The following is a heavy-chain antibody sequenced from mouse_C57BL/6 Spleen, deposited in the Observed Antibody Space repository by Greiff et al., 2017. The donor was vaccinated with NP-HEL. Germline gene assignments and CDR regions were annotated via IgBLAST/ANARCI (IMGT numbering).Heavy chain of an antibody. J-gene: IGHJ2*01. V-gene: IGHV1-52*01. CDR2: IDPSDSET. CDR3: ARDYGSSYVVYYFDY. D-gene: IGHD1-1*01. CDR1: GYTFTSYW. Sequence: VQLQQPGAELVRPGSSVKLSCKASGYTFTSYWMPWVKQRPIQGLEWIGNIDPSDSETHYNQKFKDKATLTVDTSSSTAYMQLSSLTSEDSAVYYCARDYGSSYVVYYFDYWGQGTTLTVSS.